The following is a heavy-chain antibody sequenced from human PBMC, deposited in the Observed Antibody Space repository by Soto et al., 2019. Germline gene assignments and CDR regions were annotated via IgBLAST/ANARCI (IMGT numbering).Heavy chain of an antibody. D-gene: IGHD4-4*01. CDR3: AKDFEYSNYGEAYGMDV. Sequence: GGSMRLSRAASGVKFSSYGMSWVRQAPGKGLEWVSAISGSGGSTYYADSVKGRFTISRDNSKNTLYLQMNSLRAEDTAVYYCAKDFEYSNYGEAYGMDVWGQGTTVTVSS. V-gene: IGHV3-23*01. CDR1: GVKFSSYG. CDR2: ISGSGGST. J-gene: IGHJ6*02.